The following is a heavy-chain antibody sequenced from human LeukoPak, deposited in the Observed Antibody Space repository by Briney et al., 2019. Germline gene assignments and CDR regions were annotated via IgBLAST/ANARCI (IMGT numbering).Heavy chain of an antibody. D-gene: IGHD5-18*01. Sequence: GGSLRLCCAASGFTVSSNYMSWVRQAPGKGLEWVSVIYNDGSTYYTDSVKGRFTISRDNSKNTLYLQMNSLRAEDTAVYYCARDLDLRQLDPWGQGTLVTVSS. CDR3: ARDLDLRQLDP. J-gene: IGHJ5*02. CDR1: GFTVSSNY. CDR2: IYNDGST. V-gene: IGHV3-66*02.